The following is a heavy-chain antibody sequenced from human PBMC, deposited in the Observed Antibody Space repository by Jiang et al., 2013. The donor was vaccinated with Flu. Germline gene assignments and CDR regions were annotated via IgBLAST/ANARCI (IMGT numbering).Heavy chain of an antibody. V-gene: IGHV2-5*02. Sequence: KPTQTLTLTCTFSGFSLSTRGLGVGWIRQPPGKALEWPALIYWDDDKRYSPSLKSRLTITKDTSKNQVVLTMTNMDPVDTATYYCAHRLDGYKQRGWFDPWGQGTLVTVSS. CDR2: IYWDDDK. CDR3: AHRLDGYKQRGWFDP. CDR1: GFSLSTRGLG. D-gene: IGHD5-24*01. J-gene: IGHJ5*02.